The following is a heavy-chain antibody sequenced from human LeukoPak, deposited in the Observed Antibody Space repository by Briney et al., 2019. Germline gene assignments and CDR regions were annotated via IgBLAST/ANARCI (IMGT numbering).Heavy chain of an antibody. CDR2: INPNSGDT. CDR1: GYTFTGYY. V-gene: IGHV1-2*04. J-gene: IGHJ3*02. CDR3: ARVGGNSSSWYYAFDI. Sequence: ASVKVSCKASGYTFTGYYMHWVRQAPGQGLEWMGWINPNSGDTNYAQKFQGWVTMTRDTSISTAYMELSRLRSDDTAVYYCARVGGNSSSWYYAFDIWGQGTMVTVSS. D-gene: IGHD6-13*01.